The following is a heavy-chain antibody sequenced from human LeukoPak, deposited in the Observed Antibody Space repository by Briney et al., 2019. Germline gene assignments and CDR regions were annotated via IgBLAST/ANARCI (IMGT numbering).Heavy chain of an antibody. Sequence: RGSLRLSCAASGFTFSNYWMSWVRQAPGKGLEWVANIKQHGSEKYYVDSVKGRFTISRDNAKNSLYLQMNSLRAEDTAVYYCARDGSKVVTTDWFDPWGQGTLVTVSS. CDR3: ARDGSKVVTTDWFDP. J-gene: IGHJ5*02. V-gene: IGHV3-7*01. D-gene: IGHD4-23*01. CDR2: IKQHGSEK. CDR1: GFTFSNYW.